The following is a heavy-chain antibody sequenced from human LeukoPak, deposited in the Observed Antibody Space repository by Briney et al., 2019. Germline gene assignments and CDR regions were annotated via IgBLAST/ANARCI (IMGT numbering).Heavy chain of an antibody. CDR3: VRDLGAALYYFDY. CDR2: IKQDGSAK. Sequence: GGSLRLSCAASGFTFSDYYMSWVRQAPGKGLEWVANIKQDGSAKYYVDSVKGRFTISRDNAKNSLYLQMNSLRAEDTAVYYCVRDLGAALYYFDYWGQGTLVTVSS. D-gene: IGHD3-16*01. V-gene: IGHV3-7*01. CDR1: GFTFSDYY. J-gene: IGHJ4*02.